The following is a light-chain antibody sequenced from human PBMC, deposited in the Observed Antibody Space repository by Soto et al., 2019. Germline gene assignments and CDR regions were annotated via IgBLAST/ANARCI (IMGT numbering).Light chain of an antibody. CDR2: DAS. CDR1: QSVSSY. V-gene: IGKV3-11*01. Sequence: VLTQSPATLSLSKGERATLSCRASQSVSSYLAWYQQKPGQPPRLLIYDASNRATGIPARFSGSGSGTDFTLNISSLEPEDFAVYYCQQRSNWPLTFGQGTKLDIK. CDR3: QQRSNWPLT. J-gene: IGKJ1*01.